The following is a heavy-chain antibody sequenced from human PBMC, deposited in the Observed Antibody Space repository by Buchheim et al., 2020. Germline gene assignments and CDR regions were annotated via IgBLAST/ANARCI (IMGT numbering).Heavy chain of an antibody. Sequence: QVQLQESGPGLVEPSGTLSLTCAVSGVSISSSNWWSWVRPPPGEGLEWIGEMHHGGTTNYNPSLESRVTISVDKSKNHFSLKLTPVTAADTAVYYCVRYPYGIIPPGIDYWGQGTL. CDR2: MHHGGTT. V-gene: IGHV4-4*02. CDR3: VRYPYGIIPPGIDY. D-gene: IGHD1-1*01. J-gene: IGHJ4*02. CDR1: GVSISSSNW.